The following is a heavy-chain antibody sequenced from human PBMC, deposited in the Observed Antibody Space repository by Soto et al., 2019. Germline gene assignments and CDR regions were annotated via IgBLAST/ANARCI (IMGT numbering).Heavy chain of an antibody. CDR2: IGTAGDT. V-gene: IGHV3-13*01. Sequence: ELQLVESGGGLVQPGGSLRLSCAASGFTFSSDDMHWVRQATGKGLEWVSAIGTAGDTYYPGSVKGRFTISRENAKNSLYLQMNSLRAEDTAVYYCARRIVGAPSVAFDIWGQRTMVTVSS. D-gene: IGHD1-26*01. J-gene: IGHJ3*02. CDR3: ARRIVGAPSVAFDI. CDR1: GFTFSSDD.